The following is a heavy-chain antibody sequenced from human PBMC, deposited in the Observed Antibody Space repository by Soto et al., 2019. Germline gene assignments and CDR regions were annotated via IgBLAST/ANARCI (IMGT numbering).Heavy chain of an antibody. CDR3: AKDQSRGYYYGSGSPGY. CDR1: GFTFSSYA. V-gene: IGHV3-23*01. CDR2: ISGSGGST. Sequence: SLRLSCAASGFTFSSYAMSWVRQAPGKGLEWVSAISGSGGSTYYADSVKGRFTISRDNSKNTLYLQMNSLRAEDTAVYYCAKDQSRGYYYGSGSPGYWGQGTLVTVSS. D-gene: IGHD3-10*01. J-gene: IGHJ4*02.